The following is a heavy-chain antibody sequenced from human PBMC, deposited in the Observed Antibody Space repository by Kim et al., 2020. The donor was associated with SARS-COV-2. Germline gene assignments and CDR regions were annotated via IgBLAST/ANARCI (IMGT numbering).Heavy chain of an antibody. CDR3: ARRAGDYDFSSCYYYLAV. CDR1: GYSFTSYW. D-gene: IGHD3-3*01. J-gene: IGHJ6*03. V-gene: IGHV5-51*01. CDR2: IYPGDSDT. Sequence: GESLKISCKGSGYSFTSYWIGWVRQMPGKGLEWMGIIYPGDSDTRYSPSFQGQVTISADKSISPAYLQWSNLKASDTAMYYCARRAGDYDFSSCYYYLAVWGQGTTVTVSS.